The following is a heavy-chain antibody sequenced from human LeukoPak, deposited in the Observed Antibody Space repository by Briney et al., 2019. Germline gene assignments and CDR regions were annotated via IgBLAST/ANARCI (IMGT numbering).Heavy chain of an antibody. Sequence: ASVKVSCKASGYTFTDYYMHWVRQAPGQGLEWMGWISPNSGGTNYAQKFQGRVTMTRDTSISTAYMELSRLRSDDTAVYYCARSIGAAEGNWFVPWGQGALVTVSS. J-gene: IGHJ5*02. CDR3: ARSIGAAEGNWFVP. V-gene: IGHV1-2*02. CDR2: ISPNSGGT. D-gene: IGHD6-13*01. CDR1: GYTFTDYY.